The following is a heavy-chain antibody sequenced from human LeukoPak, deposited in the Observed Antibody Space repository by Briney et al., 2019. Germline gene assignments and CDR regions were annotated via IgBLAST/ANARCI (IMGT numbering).Heavy chain of an antibody. V-gene: IGHV3-48*03. CDR2: ISSSGSTI. CDR3: ALGSSTSCPY. J-gene: IGHJ4*02. Sequence: PGGSLRLSCAASGFTFSSYEMNWVRQAPGKGLEWVSYISSSGSTIYYADSVKGRFTISRDNSKNTLYLQMNSLRAEDTAVYYCALGSSTSCPYWGQGTLVTVSS. D-gene: IGHD2-2*01. CDR1: GFTFSSYE.